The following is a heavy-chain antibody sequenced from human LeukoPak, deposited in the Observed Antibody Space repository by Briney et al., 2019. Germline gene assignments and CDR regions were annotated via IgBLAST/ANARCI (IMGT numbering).Heavy chain of an antibody. J-gene: IGHJ2*01. V-gene: IGHV4-59*01. CDR2: MYYSGST. Sequence: SETLSLTCSVSGGSISNYYWSWIRQPPGKGLEWIGSMYYSGSTNYNPSLKSRATISEDTSKKQCSLKLSSVPAADTAVYCARAGYDTSGFWYFDLWGRGTLVTVSS. D-gene: IGHD3-22*01. CDR3: ARAGYDTSGFWYFDL. CDR1: GGSISNYY.